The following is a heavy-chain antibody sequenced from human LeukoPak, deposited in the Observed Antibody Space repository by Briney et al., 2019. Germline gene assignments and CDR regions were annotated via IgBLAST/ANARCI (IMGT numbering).Heavy chain of an antibody. J-gene: IGHJ4*02. V-gene: IGHV3-30*02. D-gene: IGHD2-2*01. CDR2: IRYDGSNK. Sequence: AGGSLRLSCAASGFTFSSYGMHWVRQAPGKGLEWVAFIRYDGSNKYYADSVKGRFTISRDNSKNTLYLQMNSLRAEDTAVYYCAKVGAYCSSTSCPPSGYWGQGTLVTVSS. CDR3: AKVGAYCSSTSCPPSGY. CDR1: GFTFSSYG.